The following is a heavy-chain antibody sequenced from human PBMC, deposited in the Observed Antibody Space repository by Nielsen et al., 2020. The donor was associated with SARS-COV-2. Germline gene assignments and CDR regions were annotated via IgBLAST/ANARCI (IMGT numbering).Heavy chain of an antibody. D-gene: IGHD2-21*01. CDR1: GGSVGSGSYY. CDR3: ARGRRIRTNFDY. Sequence: SETLSLTCTVSGGSVGSGSYYWNWIRQPPGKGLEWIGYIYYSGSTNYNPSLKSRVTIAVDTSKKHFSLKLSSVTAADTAVYYCARGRRIRTNFDYWGQGTLVTVSS. CDR2: IYYSGST. J-gene: IGHJ4*02. V-gene: IGHV4-61*03.